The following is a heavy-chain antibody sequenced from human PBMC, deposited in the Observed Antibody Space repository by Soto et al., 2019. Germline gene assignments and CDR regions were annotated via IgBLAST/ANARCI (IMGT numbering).Heavy chain of an antibody. Sequence: EVQLVESGGGLVQPGGSLRLSCAASGFTFSGSAIHWVRQASGKGLEWLGLIRSKANNYATAYCASVKGRFTISRDDSKNTAYLQMNSLKTEDTAIYYCSRQMFSPDNHWGQGTLVTVSS. V-gene: IGHV3-73*01. CDR3: SRQMFSPDNH. CDR1: GFTFSGSA. J-gene: IGHJ5*02. D-gene: IGHD3-10*02. CDR2: IRSKANNYAT.